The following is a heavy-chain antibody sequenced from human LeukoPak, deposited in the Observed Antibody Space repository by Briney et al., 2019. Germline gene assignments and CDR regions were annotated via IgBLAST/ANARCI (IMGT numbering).Heavy chain of an antibody. D-gene: IGHD1-26*01. CDR3: ATAVSSGSYLGIDY. CDR1: GYTLTELS. CDR2: FDPEDGET. J-gene: IGHJ4*02. V-gene: IGHV1-24*01. Sequence: GASVKVSCKVSGYTLTELSMHWVRQAPGKGLEWMGGFDPEDGETIYAQKFQGRVTMTEDTSTDTAYMELSSLRSEDTAVYYCATAVSSGSYLGIDYWGQGTLVTVSS.